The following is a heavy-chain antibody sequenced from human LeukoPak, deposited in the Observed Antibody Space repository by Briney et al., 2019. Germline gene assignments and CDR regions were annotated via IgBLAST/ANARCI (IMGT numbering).Heavy chain of an antibody. CDR3: ARPNEATIWYY. J-gene: IGHJ4*02. CDR2: IYHSGST. Sequence: PSETLSLTCTVSGYSISSGYYWGWIRQPPGKGLEWIGSIYHSGSTYYNPSLKSRVTISVDTSKNQFSLKLSSVTAADTAVYYCARPNEATIWYYWGQGTPVTVSS. CDR1: GYSISSGYY. D-gene: IGHD5-24*01. V-gene: IGHV4-38-2*02.